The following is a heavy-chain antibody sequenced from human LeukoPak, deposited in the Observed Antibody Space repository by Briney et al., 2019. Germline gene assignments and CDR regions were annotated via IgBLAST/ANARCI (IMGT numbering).Heavy chain of an antibody. Sequence: PSETLSLTCTVSSDSVYSSNYYWGWIRQPPGKGLEWIGSIYYSGSTYYNSSLKSRVTISVDTSKNQFSLKLSSLTAADTAVYYCARAAYCGGDCYLFDYWGQGTLVTVSS. CDR1: SDSVYSSNYY. D-gene: IGHD2-21*02. V-gene: IGHV4-39*01. CDR2: IYYSGST. J-gene: IGHJ4*02. CDR3: ARAAYCGGDCYLFDY.